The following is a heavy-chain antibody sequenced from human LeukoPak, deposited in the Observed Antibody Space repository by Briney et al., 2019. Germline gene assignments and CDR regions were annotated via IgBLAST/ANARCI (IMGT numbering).Heavy chain of an antibody. CDR1: GYTFTSYG. CDR3: ARDSPWIQPNWFDP. CDR2: ISAYNGNT. Sequence: ASVKVSCKASGYTFTSYGISWVRQAPGQGLEWMGWISAYNGNTNYAQKLQGRVTMTTDTSTSTAYMELRSLRSDDTAVYYCARDSPWIQPNWFDPWGQGTLVTVSS. V-gene: IGHV1-18*01. J-gene: IGHJ5*02. D-gene: IGHD5-18*01.